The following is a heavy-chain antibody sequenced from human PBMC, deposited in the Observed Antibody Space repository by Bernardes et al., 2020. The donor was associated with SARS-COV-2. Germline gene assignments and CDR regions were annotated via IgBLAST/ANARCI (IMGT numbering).Heavy chain of an antibody. J-gene: IGHJ2*01. CDR3: ARDSDVTATVYYFDV. D-gene: IGHD2-21*02. Sequence: GGSLRLSCTASGFVLSHYGVHWVRQAPGKGLEWVADTWSNGISKYYADSVRGRFTISRDNSKNAVYLRMDSLTSEDTGVYFCARDSDVTATVYYFDVWGPGTVVSVSS. V-gene: IGHV3-33*01. CDR2: TWSNGISK. CDR1: GFVLSHYG.